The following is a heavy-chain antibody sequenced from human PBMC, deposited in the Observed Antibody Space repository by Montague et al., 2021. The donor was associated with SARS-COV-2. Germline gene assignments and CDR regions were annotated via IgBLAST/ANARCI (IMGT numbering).Heavy chain of an antibody. D-gene: IGHD3-10*01. Sequence: SETLSLTCAVYGGPFSGYYWRWIRQPPGKGLEWIGEINHSGSTTYNPSLKSRVTISLDTSKNQFSLKLSSVTAADTAVYYCARGWAMVRGVTHWGQGTLVTVSS. CDR3: ARGWAMVRGVTH. J-gene: IGHJ4*02. CDR2: INHSGST. V-gene: IGHV4-34*01. CDR1: GGPFSGYY.